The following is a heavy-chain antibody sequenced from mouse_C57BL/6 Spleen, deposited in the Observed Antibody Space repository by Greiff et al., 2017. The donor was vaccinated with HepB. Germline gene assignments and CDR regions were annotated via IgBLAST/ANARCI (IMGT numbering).Heavy chain of an antibody. CDR3: ARNWDWAMDY. CDR1: GYTFTSYW. J-gene: IGHJ4*01. V-gene: IGHV1-64*01. D-gene: IGHD4-1*01. CDR2: IHPNSGST. Sequence: QVQLQQPGAELVKPGASVKLSCTASGYTFTSYWMHWVKQRPGQGLEWIGMIHPNSGSTNYNEKFKSKATLTVDKSSSTAYMQLSSLTSEDSAVYYCARNWDWAMDYWGQGTSVTVSS.